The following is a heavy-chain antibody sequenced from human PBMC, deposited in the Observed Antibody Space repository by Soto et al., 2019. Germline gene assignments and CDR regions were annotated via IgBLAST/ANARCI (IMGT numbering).Heavy chain of an antibody. CDR2: IIPIFGTA. J-gene: IGHJ4*02. CDR1: GGTFSSYA. Sequence: GASVKVSCKASGGTFSSYAISWVRQAPGQGLEWMGGIIPIFGTANYAQKFQGRVTITADESTSTAYMELSSLRSEDTAVYYCARGPYSSSWYFSPFDYWGQGTLVTVSS. CDR3: ARGPYSSSWYFSPFDY. D-gene: IGHD6-13*01. V-gene: IGHV1-69*13.